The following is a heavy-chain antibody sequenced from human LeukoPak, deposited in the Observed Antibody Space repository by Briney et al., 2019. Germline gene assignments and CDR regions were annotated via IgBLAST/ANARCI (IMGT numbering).Heavy chain of an antibody. V-gene: IGHV4-59*01. Sequence: SETLSLTCTVSGGSISSYYWSWIRQPPGKGLEWIGYIYYSGSTNYNPSLKSRVTFSLDTPKNQFSLKLSSVTAADTAVYYCAIGGGFDYWGQGTLVTVSS. J-gene: IGHJ4*02. D-gene: IGHD3-16*01. CDR1: GGSISSYY. CDR2: IYYSGST. CDR3: AIGGGFDY.